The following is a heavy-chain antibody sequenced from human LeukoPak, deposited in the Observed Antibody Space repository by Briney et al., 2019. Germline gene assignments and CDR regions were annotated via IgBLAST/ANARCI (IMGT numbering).Heavy chain of an antibody. CDR2: ISSSGSTI. V-gene: IGHV3-48*04. Sequence: GGSLRLSCAASGFTFSSYWMSWVRQAPGKGLEWVSYISSSGSTIYYADSVKGRFTISRDNAKNSLYLQMNSLRAEDTAVYYCAKDVHDYINYWGQGTLVTVSS. CDR1: GFTFSSYW. J-gene: IGHJ4*02. D-gene: IGHD3-16*01. CDR3: AKDVHDYINY.